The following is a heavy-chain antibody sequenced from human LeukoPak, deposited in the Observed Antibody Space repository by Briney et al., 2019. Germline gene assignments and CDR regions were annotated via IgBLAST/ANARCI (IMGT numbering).Heavy chain of an antibody. J-gene: IGHJ4*02. Sequence: GGSLRLSCAASGFTFSSYAMHWVRQAPGKGLEWVAVISYDGSNKYYADSVKGRFTISRDNSKNTLYLQMNSLRAEDTAVYYCARDLKRTGDYWGQGTLVTVSS. CDR1: GFTFSSYA. CDR3: ARDLKRTGDY. CDR2: ISYDGSNK. D-gene: IGHD3-9*01. V-gene: IGHV3-30*01.